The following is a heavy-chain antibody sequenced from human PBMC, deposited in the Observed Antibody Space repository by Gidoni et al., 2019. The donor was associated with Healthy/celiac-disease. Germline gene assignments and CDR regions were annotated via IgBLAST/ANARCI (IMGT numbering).Heavy chain of an antibody. Sequence: EVQLVESGGGLVQPGGSLRLSCAASGFTFSSYAMSWVRQAPGKGLEWVSAISGSGGSTYYADSVKGRFTISRDNSKNTLYLQMNSLRAEDTAVYYCAKASDIVVVVAATPFDYWGQGTLVTVSS. CDR1: GFTFSSYA. D-gene: IGHD2-15*01. J-gene: IGHJ4*02. V-gene: IGHV3-23*04. CDR2: ISGSGGST. CDR3: AKASDIVVVVAATPFDY.